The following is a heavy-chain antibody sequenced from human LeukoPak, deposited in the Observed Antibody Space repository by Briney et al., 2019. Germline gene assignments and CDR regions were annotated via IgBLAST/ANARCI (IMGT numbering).Heavy chain of an antibody. CDR1: GLIQRLYD. J-gene: IGHJ4*02. CDR3: VRDSSGWPFAY. D-gene: IGHD6-19*01. Sequence: PGGSVRLLCGVWGLIQRLYDMHWVREAPGKVLEGVADMSHDGYSELYADSTKGRFTNSRDNSKNTLYLQRNSLITDYTAVYHCVRDSSGWPFAYWGQGTLVTVSS. CDR2: MSHDGYSE. V-gene: IGHV3-30-3*01.